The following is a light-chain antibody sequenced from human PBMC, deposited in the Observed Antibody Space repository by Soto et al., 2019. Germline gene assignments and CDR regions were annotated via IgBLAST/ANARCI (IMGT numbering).Light chain of an antibody. V-gene: IGKV3-15*01. J-gene: IGKJ4*02. CDR2: DAS. CDR1: QRINRK. CDR3: KQKDSWFAFT. Sequence: EIVMTQSPVTLSVSPGERATLSCRASQRINRKVAWYQQKPGQAPRLLISDASIIATGIPARVSGSGAGTENTLASSRLQSEDCAAYYYKQKDSWFAFTFSIGTKVK.